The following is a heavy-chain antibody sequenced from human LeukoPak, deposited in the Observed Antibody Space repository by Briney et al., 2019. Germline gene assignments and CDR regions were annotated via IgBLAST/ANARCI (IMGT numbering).Heavy chain of an antibody. V-gene: IGHV3-11*01. J-gene: IGHJ4*02. D-gene: IGHD1-20*01. CDR1: GFMFTDYY. Sequence: PGGSLRLSCLASGFMFTDYYMSWIRQAPGEGLEWLSYIDSSGNTIYYAESVKGRFTISRDNGKGSLDLQMNSLRAEDTALYYCARGGADISGTRRSSFDSRGQGTLVIVSS. CDR3: ARGGADISGTRRSSFDS. CDR2: IDSSGNTI.